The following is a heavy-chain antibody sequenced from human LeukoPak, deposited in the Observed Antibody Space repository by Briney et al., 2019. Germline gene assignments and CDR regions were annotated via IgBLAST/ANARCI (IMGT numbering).Heavy chain of an antibody. CDR2: IRSDGSIK. V-gene: IGHV3-30*02. CDR3: AKDGVFSSAWYFDY. CDR1: GFTFSSYG. J-gene: IGHJ4*02. Sequence: GGSLRLSCAASGFTFSSYGMHWVRQAPGKGLDWVAFIRSDGSIKYYTESVKGRFTISRDNSKNTLYLQMNSLRAEDTAVYYCAKDGVFSSAWYFDYWGQGTLVTVSS. D-gene: IGHD6-19*01.